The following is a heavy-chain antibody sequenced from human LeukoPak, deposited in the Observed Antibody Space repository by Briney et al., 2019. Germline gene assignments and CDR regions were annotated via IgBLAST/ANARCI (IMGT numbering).Heavy chain of an antibody. J-gene: IGHJ4*02. Sequence: SETLSLTCAVYGGSFSGYYWSWIRQPPGKGLEWIGSIYYSGSTYYNPSLKSRVTISVDTSKNQFSLKLSSVTAADTAVYYCARRCITMVRGVITYYFDYWGQGTLVTVSS. CDR1: GGSFSGYY. D-gene: IGHD3-10*01. CDR2: IYYSGST. V-gene: IGHV4-34*01. CDR3: ARRCITMVRGVITYYFDY.